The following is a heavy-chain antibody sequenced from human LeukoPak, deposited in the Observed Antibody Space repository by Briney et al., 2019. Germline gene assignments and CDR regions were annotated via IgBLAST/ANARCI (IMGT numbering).Heavy chain of an antibody. V-gene: IGHV1-18*01. CDR3: ARDGGRGYSGYEIDY. D-gene: IGHD5-12*01. J-gene: IGHJ4*02. CDR1: GYTFTSYG. CDR2: ISAYNGNT. Sequence: ASVNVSCKASGYTFTSYGISWVRQAPGQGLEWMGWISAYNGNTNYAQKLQGRVTMTTDTSTSTAYMELRSLRSDDTAVYYCARDGGRGYSGYEIDYWGQGTLVTVSS.